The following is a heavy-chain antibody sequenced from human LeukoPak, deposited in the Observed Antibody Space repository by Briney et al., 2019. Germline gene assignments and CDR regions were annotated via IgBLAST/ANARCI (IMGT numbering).Heavy chain of an antibody. J-gene: IGHJ3*02. CDR2: ISSSSSYI. CDR3: ARAGILTGQDAFDI. CDR1: GFTFSSYS. V-gene: IGHV3-21*01. D-gene: IGHD3-9*01. Sequence: PGGSLRLSCAASGFTFSSYSMNWVRQAPGKGLEWVSSISSSSSYIYYADSVKGRFTISRDNAKNSLYLQMNSLRAEDTAVYYCARAGILTGQDAFDIWGQGTMVTVSS.